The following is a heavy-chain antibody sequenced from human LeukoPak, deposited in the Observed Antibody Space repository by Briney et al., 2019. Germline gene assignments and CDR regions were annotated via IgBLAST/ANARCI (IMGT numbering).Heavy chain of an antibody. Sequence: ASVQDSCKTSGYTFTSYAISWVRQAPGQGLEWMGWISGHTGKTSFAQKFQGRVTLTTPTFTSTAYMELRSLRSDDTAVYYCARSYDIFHNYMDVWGKGTTVTVSS. V-gene: IGHV1-18*01. CDR2: ISGHTGKT. CDR3: ARSYDIFHNYMDV. D-gene: IGHD3-9*01. J-gene: IGHJ6*03. CDR1: GYTFTSYA.